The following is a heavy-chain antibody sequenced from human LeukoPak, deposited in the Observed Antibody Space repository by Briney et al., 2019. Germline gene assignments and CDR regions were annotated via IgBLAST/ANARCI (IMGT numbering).Heavy chain of an antibody. V-gene: IGHV3-74*01. CDR1: GFTFSSYA. J-gene: IGHJ4*02. Sequence: GASLRLSCAASGFTFSSYAMSWVRQAPGKGLVWVSRINSDGSSTSYADSVKGRFTISRDNAKNTLYLQMNSLRAEDTAVYYCARGDPNWEYYFDYWGQGTLVTVSS. D-gene: IGHD7-27*01. CDR3: ARGDPNWEYYFDY. CDR2: INSDGSST.